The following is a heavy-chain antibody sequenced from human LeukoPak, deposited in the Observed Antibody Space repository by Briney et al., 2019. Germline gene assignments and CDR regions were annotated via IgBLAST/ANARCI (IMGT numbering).Heavy chain of an antibody. J-gene: IGHJ4*02. CDR1: GGSISSYY. V-gene: IGHV4-59*08. Sequence: SETLSLTCTVSGGSISSYYWSWIRQPPGKGLEWIGYLYSSGSTNYNPSLKSRVTISVDTSKNQFSLKLSSVTAADTALYYCAKHYMGSSYNHGLDCWGQGTLVTVSS. CDR2: LYSSGST. CDR3: AKHYMGSSYNHGLDC. D-gene: IGHD3-10*01.